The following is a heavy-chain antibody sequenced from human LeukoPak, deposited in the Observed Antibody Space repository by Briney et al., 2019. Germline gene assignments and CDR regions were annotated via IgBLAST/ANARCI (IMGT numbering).Heavy chain of an antibody. J-gene: IGHJ4*02. D-gene: IGHD6-25*01. Sequence: ASVKVSCKASGYTFTSYYMHWVRQAPGQELEWMGIINPSGGSTSYAQMVQGRVTMTRDTSTSTVSMELTNLRSEDTAVYYCARSYSSGLDYWGQGALVTVSS. CDR1: GYTFTSYY. CDR2: INPSGGST. V-gene: IGHV1-46*01. CDR3: ARSYSSGLDY.